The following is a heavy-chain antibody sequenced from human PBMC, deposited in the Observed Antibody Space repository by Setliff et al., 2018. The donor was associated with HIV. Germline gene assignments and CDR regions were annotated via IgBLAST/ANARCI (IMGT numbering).Heavy chain of an antibody. CDR2: IIPAFGTA. Sequence: ASVKVSCKTSGGTFSSYAVSWVRQAPGQGLEWMGGIIPAFGTANYAQKFRGRVTITTDESTSTAYMELSGLRSEDTAVYFCARDGLLVAGIRFDYWGQGTLVTVSS. CDR1: GGTFSSYA. D-gene: IGHD6-19*01. J-gene: IGHJ4*01. CDR3: ARDGLLVAGIRFDY. V-gene: IGHV1-69*05.